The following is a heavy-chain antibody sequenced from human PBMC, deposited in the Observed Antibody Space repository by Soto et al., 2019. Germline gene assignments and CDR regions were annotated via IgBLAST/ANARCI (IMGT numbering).Heavy chain of an antibody. V-gene: IGHV1-18*01. CDR3: ASLYYDILTGLNWFDP. CDR2: ISAYNGNT. D-gene: IGHD3-9*01. J-gene: IGHJ5*02. Sequence: ASVKVSCKASGYTFSRYGISWVRQAPGQGLEWMGWISAYNGNTNYAQKLQGRVTMTTDTSTSTAYMELRSLRSDDTAVYYCASLYYDILTGLNWFDPWGQGTLVTVSS. CDR1: GYTFSRYG.